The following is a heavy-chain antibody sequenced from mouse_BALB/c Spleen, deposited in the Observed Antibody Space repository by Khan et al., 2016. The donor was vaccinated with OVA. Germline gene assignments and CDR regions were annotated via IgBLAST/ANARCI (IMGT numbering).Heavy chain of an antibody. Sequence: QVQLKQSGAELVRPGSSVKISCKASGYGFSNYLMNWVKQGPGQGLEWIGQIYPGDGNTNYNGKLKDKATLTVDKSSSTAYMQLSSLTSEDSAVYFCARSGYDYFAYWGQGTLVTVSA. D-gene: IGHD2-14*01. CDR2: IYPGDGNT. J-gene: IGHJ3*01. V-gene: IGHV1-80*01. CDR1: GYGFSNYL. CDR3: ARSGYDYFAY.